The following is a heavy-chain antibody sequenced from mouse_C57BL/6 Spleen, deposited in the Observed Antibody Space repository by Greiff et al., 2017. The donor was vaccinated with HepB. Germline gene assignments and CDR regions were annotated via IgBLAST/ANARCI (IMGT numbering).Heavy chain of an antibody. V-gene: IGHV5-16*01. J-gene: IGHJ3*01. CDR3: ARDSGGWFAY. CDR2: INYDGSST. Sequence: EVMLVESEGGLVQPGSSMKLSCTASGFTFSDYYMAWVRQVPEKGLEWVANINYDGSSTYYLDSLKSRFIISRDNAKNILYLQMSSLKSEDTATYYCARDSGGWFAYWGQGTLVTVSA. CDR1: GFTFSDYY.